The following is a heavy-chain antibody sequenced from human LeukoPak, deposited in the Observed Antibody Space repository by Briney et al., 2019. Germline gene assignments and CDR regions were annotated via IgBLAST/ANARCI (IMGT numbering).Heavy chain of an antibody. D-gene: IGHD3-10*01. Sequence: GGSLRLSCAASGFTFDDYAMHWVRQAPGQGLEWVSLISGDGGSTYYADSVEGRFTISRDNSKNSLYLQMNSLRTEDTALYYCAKDIPPNYYGSGSYSDYWGQGTLVTVSS. J-gene: IGHJ4*02. CDR1: GFTFDDYA. V-gene: IGHV3-43*02. CDR2: ISGDGGST. CDR3: AKDIPPNYYGSGSYSDY.